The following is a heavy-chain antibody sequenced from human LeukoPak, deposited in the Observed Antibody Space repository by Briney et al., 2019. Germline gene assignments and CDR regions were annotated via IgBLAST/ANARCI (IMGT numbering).Heavy chain of an antibody. D-gene: IGHD3-10*01. CDR3: TREWYGELPY. Sequence: GGPLRLSCAASGFTFSGAWMSWVRQAPGKGLEWVGRIKSKRDGETTEYAAPVQGRFTISRDDSGDMLYLQMNTLKTEDTAVYYCTREWYGELPYWGQGTLVTVSS. CDR2: IKSKRDGETT. J-gene: IGHJ4*02. CDR1: GFTFSGAW. V-gene: IGHV3-15*01.